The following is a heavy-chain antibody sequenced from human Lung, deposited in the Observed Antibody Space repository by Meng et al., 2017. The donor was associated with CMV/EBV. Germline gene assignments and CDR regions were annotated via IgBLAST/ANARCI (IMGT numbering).Heavy chain of an antibody. J-gene: IGHJ4*01. Sequence: ASXXVSCKASGYTFTDNYIYWVRQAPGQGLEWMGWINPNSGGTNYAQKFQGRVTMTRDTSTSTAFMDLSRLRSDDRAVYYCARVSTPGRPRSHFDSWGHGTLVTVSS. CDR1: GYTFTDNY. CDR2: INPNSGGT. CDR3: ARVSTPGRPRSHFDS. V-gene: IGHV1-2*02. D-gene: IGHD6-6*01.